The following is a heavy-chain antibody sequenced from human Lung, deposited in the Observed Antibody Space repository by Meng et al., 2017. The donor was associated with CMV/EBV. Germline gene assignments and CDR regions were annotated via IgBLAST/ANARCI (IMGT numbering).Heavy chain of an antibody. V-gene: IGHV1-69*05. CDR3: ATEGPLNWFDR. Sequence: SEXVSXKASGGTFSNYPVSWVRHAPGLGIEWMGGFIPIFGTPNYAQKFQGRLTITTDESTSTAYMALNSLRSEDTAVYYCATEGPLNWFDRWGQGTMVTVDS. CDR2: FIPIFGTP. CDR1: GGTFSNYP. J-gene: IGHJ5*02.